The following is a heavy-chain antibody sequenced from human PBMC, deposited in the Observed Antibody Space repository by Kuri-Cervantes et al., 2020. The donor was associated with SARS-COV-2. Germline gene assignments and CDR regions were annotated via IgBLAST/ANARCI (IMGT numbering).Heavy chain of an antibody. Sequence: GGSLRLSCAASGFTFSNAWMSWVRQAPGKGVEWVGRIKSKTDGGTTDYAAPVKGRFTISRDDSKNTLYLQMNSLKTEDTAVYYCTTDLPNPTYPRYYYYYYGMDVWGQGTTVTVSS. CDR2: IKSKTDGGTT. D-gene: IGHD2-2*02. J-gene: IGHJ6*02. V-gene: IGHV3-15*01. CDR1: GFTFSNAW. CDR3: TTDLPNPTYPRYYYYYYGMDV.